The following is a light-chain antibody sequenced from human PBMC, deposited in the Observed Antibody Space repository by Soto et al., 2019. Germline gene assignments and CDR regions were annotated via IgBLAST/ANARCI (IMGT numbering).Light chain of an antibody. J-gene: IGKJ3*01. Sequence: DIQMTQSPSSLSASVGDRVTITCRASQDIGNGLGWFQQRPGKAPRRLIYAASTLQSGVPSRFSGSTSGAEFPLTITSLQPEDFATYYCLQHHISPFTFAPGTKVDI. CDR2: AAS. CDR3: LQHHISPFT. V-gene: IGKV1-17*01. CDR1: QDIGNG.